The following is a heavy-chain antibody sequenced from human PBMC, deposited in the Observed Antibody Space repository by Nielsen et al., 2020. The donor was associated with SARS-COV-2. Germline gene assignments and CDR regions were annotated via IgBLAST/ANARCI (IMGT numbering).Heavy chain of an antibody. CDR2: MNPNSGNT. Sequence: ASVKVSCKASGYTFTSYDINWVRRATGQGLEWMGWMNPNSGNTGYAQKFQGRVTMTRNTSISTAYMELSSLRSEDTAVYYCARGRRDRSLTTVPPYYFDYWGQGTLVTVSS. J-gene: IGHJ4*02. V-gene: IGHV1-8*01. D-gene: IGHD4-17*01. CDR1: GYTFTSYD. CDR3: ARGRRDRSLTTVPPYYFDY.